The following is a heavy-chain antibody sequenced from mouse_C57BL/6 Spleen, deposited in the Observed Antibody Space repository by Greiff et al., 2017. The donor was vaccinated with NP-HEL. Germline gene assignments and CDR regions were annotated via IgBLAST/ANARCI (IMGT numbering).Heavy chain of an antibody. Sequence: QVQLQQPGAELVKPGASVKLSCKASGYTFTSYWMHWVKQRPGRGLEWIGRIDPNSGGTKYNEKFKSKATLTVDKPSSTAYMQLSSLTSEDSAVYDCAREGGAPYDDYDGYAMDYWGQGTSVTVSS. D-gene: IGHD2-4*01. CDR1: GYTFTSYW. CDR3: AREGGAPYDDYDGYAMDY. V-gene: IGHV1-72*01. J-gene: IGHJ4*01. CDR2: IDPNSGGT.